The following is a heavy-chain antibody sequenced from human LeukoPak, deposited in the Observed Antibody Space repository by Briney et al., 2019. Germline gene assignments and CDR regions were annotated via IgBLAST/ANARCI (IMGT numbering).Heavy chain of an antibody. CDR3: ARDSGDGYVD. D-gene: IGHD5-24*01. Sequence: GGSLRLSCAASGFTFSSYSMNWVRQAPGKGLEWVSSISSSSSYIYYADSVKGRFTISRDNAKNSLYLQMNSLRAEDTAVYCCARDSGDGYVDWGQGTLVTVSS. CDR2: ISSSSSYI. J-gene: IGHJ4*02. V-gene: IGHV3-21*01. CDR1: GFTFSSYS.